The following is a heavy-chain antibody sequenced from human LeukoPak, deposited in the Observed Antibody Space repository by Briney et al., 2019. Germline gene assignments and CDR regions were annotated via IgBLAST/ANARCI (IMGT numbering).Heavy chain of an antibody. D-gene: IGHD3-10*01. CDR1: GFTFSSYW. CDR2: IKQDGSEK. CDR3: ARVRWYYGSGRKGDYFDY. V-gene: IGHV3-7*01. J-gene: IGHJ4*02. Sequence: LGGSLRLSCAASGFTFSSYWMSWVRQAPGKGLEWVANIKQDGSEKYYVDSVKGRFTISRDNAKNSLYLQMNSLRAEDTAVYYCARVRWYYGSGRKGDYFDYWGQGTLVTVSS.